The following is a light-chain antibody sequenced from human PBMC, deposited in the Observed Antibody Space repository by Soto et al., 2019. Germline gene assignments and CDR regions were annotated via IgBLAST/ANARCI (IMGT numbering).Light chain of an antibody. Sequence: QAVVTQPASVSGSPGQSITISCTGTSSDVGHYNYVSWYQQHPGKAPKLIIFEVSSRPSGVSNRFSGSKSGNTASLTISGLQAADEADYYCSSYTTTTTPWVFGGGTKLTVL. CDR2: EVS. CDR1: SSDVGHYNY. V-gene: IGLV2-14*01. J-gene: IGLJ3*02. CDR3: SSYTTTTTPWV.